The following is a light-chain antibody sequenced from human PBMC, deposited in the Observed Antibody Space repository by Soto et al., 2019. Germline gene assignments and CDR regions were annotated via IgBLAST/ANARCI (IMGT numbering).Light chain of an antibody. Sequence: DIQMTQSPSSLSASVGDRVTVTCRASQSISSNLSWYQQKPGKAPKLLIYAASSLQSGVPPRFSGSGSGTDFTLTISSLQLEDFATYYCLQTYSTWTFGQGTKVEIK. V-gene: IGKV1-39*01. J-gene: IGKJ1*01. CDR3: LQTYSTWT. CDR2: AAS. CDR1: QSISSN.